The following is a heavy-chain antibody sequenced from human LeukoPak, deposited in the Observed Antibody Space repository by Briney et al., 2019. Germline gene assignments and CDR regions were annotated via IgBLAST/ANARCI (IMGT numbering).Heavy chain of an antibody. CDR2: INPNSGGT. J-gene: IGHJ4*02. V-gene: IGHV1-2*02. CDR1: GYTFTSYY. CDR3: ARALVDYYDSPFLDY. Sequence: ASVKVSCKASGYTFTSYYMHWVRQAPGQGLEWMGWINPNSGGTNYAQKFQGRVTMTRDTSISTAYMELSRLRSDDTAVYYCARALVDYYDSPFLDYWGQGTLVTVSS. D-gene: IGHD3-22*01.